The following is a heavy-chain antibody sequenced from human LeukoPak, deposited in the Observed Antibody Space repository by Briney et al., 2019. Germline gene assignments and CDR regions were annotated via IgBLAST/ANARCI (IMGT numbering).Heavy chain of an antibody. J-gene: IGHJ3*02. D-gene: IGHD3-22*01. CDR1: GFTVSSNE. V-gene: IGHV3-15*01. Sequence: KPGGSLRLSCAASGFTVSSNEMSWVRQAPGKGLEWVGRIKSKTDGGTTDYAAPVKGRFTISRDDSKNTLYVQMNSLKTEDTAVYYCTTSIVTAFDIWGQGTMVTVSS. CDR3: TTSIVTAFDI. CDR2: IKSKTDGGTT.